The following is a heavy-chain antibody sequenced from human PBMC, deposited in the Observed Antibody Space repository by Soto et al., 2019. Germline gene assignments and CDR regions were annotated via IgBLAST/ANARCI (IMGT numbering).Heavy chain of an antibody. CDR3: ATTYCSGGYCFSSEY. J-gene: IGHJ4*02. V-gene: IGHV3-30*04. D-gene: IGHD2-15*01. CDR1: GFTFSSYA. Sequence: PGGSLRLSCAASGFTFSSYAMHWVRQAPGKGLEWVAVISYDGSNKYYADSVKGRFTISRDNSKNTLYLQMNSLRAEDTAVYYCATTYCSGGYCFSSEYWGQGVLVTVSS. CDR2: ISYDGSNK.